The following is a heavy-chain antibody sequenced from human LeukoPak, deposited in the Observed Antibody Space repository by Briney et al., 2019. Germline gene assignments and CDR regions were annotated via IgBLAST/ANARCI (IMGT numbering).Heavy chain of an antibody. CDR3: ARVGNYYDSSGVDY. J-gene: IGHJ4*02. Sequence: SETLSLTCTVSGGSISSYYWSWIRQPPGKGLERIGYIYYSGSTYYNPSLKSRVTISVDTSKNQFSLKLSSVTAADTAVYYCARVGNYYDSSGVDYWGQGTLVTVSS. CDR2: IYYSGST. CDR1: GGSISSYY. D-gene: IGHD3-22*01. V-gene: IGHV4-59*12.